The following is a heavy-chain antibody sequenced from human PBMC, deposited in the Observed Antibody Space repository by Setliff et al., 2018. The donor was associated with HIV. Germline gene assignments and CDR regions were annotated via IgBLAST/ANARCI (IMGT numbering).Heavy chain of an antibody. Sequence: GGSLRLSCAASAFSFDSYTMSWVRQAPGKGLEWVSSISSSSSFIYYADSVKGRFTISRDNAQNSLYLQMSSLKVEDTAVYYCARDLAYWGQGTLVTVSS. CDR3: ARDLAY. CDR2: ISSSSSFI. J-gene: IGHJ4*02. CDR1: AFSFDSYT. V-gene: IGHV3-21*04.